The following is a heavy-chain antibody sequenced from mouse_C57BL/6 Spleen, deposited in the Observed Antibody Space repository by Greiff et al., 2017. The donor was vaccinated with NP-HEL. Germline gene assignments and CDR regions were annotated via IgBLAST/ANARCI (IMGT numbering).Heavy chain of an antibody. Sequence: QVQLKQSGTELVKPGASVKLSCKASGYTFTSYWMCWVKQRPGQGLEWIGNINPSNGGTNYNEKLKSKATLTVDKSSSTAYMQLSSLTSEDSTVYDCARGYGYWYFDVWGTGTTVTVSS. V-gene: IGHV1-53*01. CDR1: GYTFTSYW. CDR3: ARGYGYWYFDV. D-gene: IGHD1-1*02. J-gene: IGHJ1*03. CDR2: INPSNGGT.